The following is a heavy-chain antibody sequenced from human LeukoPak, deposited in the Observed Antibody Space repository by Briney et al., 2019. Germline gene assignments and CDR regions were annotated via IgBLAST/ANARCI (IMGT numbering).Heavy chain of an antibody. CDR3: ARSNADIVVVPAATDAFDI. CDR2: IYPGDSDT. V-gene: IGHV5-51*01. CDR1: GYSFTSYW. J-gene: IGHJ3*02. D-gene: IGHD2-2*01. Sequence: GESLKISCKGSGYSFTSYWIGWVRQMPGKGLEWMGIIYPGDSDTRYSPSFQGQVTISADKSISTAYLQWSSLKASDTAMYYCARSNADIVVVPAATDAFDIWGQGTMVTVSS.